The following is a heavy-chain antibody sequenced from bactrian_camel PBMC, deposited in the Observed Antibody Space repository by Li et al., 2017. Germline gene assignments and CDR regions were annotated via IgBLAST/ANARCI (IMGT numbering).Heavy chain of an antibody. CDR3: AARTDGWSPTLPSLDTNDYVN. D-gene: IGHD6*01. Sequence: HVQLVESGGGSVQAGGSLRLSCVVSGANCMGWFRQAPGKEREFVSGIDSDGSTSYADSVKGRFIISQGHAKNTVYLQMNSLKPEDTSLYYCAARTDGWSPTLPSLDTNDYVNWGQGTQVTVS. V-gene: IGHV3S53*01. J-gene: IGHJ4*01. CDR1: GANC. CDR2: IDSDGST.